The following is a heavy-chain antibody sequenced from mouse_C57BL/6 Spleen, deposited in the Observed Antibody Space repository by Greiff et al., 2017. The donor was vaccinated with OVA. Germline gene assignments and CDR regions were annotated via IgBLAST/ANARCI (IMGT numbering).Heavy chain of an antibody. CDR3: ARSYDYDEAWFAY. V-gene: IGHV1-64*01. CDR2: IHPNSGST. J-gene: IGHJ3*01. D-gene: IGHD2-4*01. Sequence: VQLQQPGAELVKPGASVKLFCKASGYTFTSYWMHWVKQRPGQGLEWIGMIHPNSGSTNYNEKFKSKATMTVDKSSSTAYMQLSSLTSEDSAVYYCARSYDYDEAWFAYWGQGTLVTGSA. CDR1: GYTFTSYW.